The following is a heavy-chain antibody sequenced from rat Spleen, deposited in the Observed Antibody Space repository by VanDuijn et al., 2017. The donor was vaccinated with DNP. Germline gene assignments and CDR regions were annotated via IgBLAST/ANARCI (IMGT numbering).Heavy chain of an antibody. Sequence: EVQLQESGPGLVKPSQSLSLTCSVTGYSITSNYWGWIRKFPGSKMEWMGYISYSGGTRYNPSLKSRISITRDTSENQFFLHLNSVTTEDTATYYCARHPQTTPGDYWGQGVMVTVSS. CDR2: ISYSGGT. CDR1: GYSITSNY. CDR3: ARHPQTTPGDY. V-gene: IGHV3-1*01. J-gene: IGHJ2*01. D-gene: IGHD1-4*01.